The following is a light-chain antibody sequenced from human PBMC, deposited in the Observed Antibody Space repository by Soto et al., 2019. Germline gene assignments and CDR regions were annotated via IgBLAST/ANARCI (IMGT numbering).Light chain of an antibody. CDR2: DAS. V-gene: IGKV3-11*01. J-gene: IGKJ3*01. CDR3: QQRINWPLT. CDR1: QNIINY. Sequence: IVLTQSPATLSLSPGERATLSCRASQNIINYLAWYQQKPGQAPRLLIYDASHRATGIPARFSGSGSGTDFTLTINSLEPEDFAIYYCQQRINWPLTFGPGPKVDIK.